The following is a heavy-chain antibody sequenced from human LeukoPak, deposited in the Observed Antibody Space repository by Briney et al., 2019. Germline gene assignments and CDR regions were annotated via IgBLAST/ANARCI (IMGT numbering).Heavy chain of an antibody. D-gene: IGHD3-22*01. Sequence: ASVKVTCKASGYTFTGYYMHWVRQAPGQGLEWMGWINPNSGGTNYAQKFQGWVTMTRDTSISTAYMELSRLRSDDTAVYYCASGGPNDYYDSSGYDLRNWGQGTLVTVSS. CDR2: INPNSGGT. V-gene: IGHV1-2*04. CDR1: GYTFTGYY. CDR3: ASGGPNDYYDSSGYDLRN. J-gene: IGHJ4*02.